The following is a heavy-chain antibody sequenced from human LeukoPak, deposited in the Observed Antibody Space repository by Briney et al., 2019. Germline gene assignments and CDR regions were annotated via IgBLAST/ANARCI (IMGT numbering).Heavy chain of an antibody. V-gene: IGHV4-34*01. D-gene: IGHD3-22*01. J-gene: IGHJ5*02. CDR3: ARREDYYDTSGYLNGFDP. CDR2: INHSGSS. CDR1: GGSLSGYY. Sequence: SETLSLTCAVYGGSLSGYYWSWIRQPPGKGLEWIGEINHSGSSNYNPSLKSRVTISVDTSKNQFSLKLTSVTAADTAVYYCARREDYYDTSGYLNGFDPWGEGTLVTVSS.